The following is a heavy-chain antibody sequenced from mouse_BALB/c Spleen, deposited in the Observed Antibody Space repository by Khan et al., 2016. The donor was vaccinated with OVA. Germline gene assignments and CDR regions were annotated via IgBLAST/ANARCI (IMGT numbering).Heavy chain of an antibody. J-gene: IGHJ2*01. CDR2: INPTSGYT. V-gene: IGHV1-7*01. CDR3: ERERIDY. CDR1: GYTFTSYW. Sequence: QVQLQQSGAELAKPGASVKMSCKASGYTFTSYWMHWIKQRPGQGLEWIGYINPTSGYTDYNQKFNGKATLTADKSSSTAYMQLRSLTSDDSAVDYCERERIDYWSQGTALTVSS.